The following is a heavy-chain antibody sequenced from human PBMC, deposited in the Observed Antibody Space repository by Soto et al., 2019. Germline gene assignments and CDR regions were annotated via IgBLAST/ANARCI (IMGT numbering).Heavy chain of an antibody. CDR2: IIPIFGTA. Sequence: QVQLVQSGAEVKKPGSSVKVSCKASGGTFSSYAISWVRQAPGQGLEWMGGIIPIFGTANYAQKFQGRVTITADESTSTAYMELSSLRSEDTAVYYCAREIPNEGGSSMELNTRELDYWGQGTLVTVSS. J-gene: IGHJ4*02. D-gene: IGHD1-7*01. CDR3: AREIPNEGGSSMELNTRELDY. CDR1: GGTFSSYA. V-gene: IGHV1-69*01.